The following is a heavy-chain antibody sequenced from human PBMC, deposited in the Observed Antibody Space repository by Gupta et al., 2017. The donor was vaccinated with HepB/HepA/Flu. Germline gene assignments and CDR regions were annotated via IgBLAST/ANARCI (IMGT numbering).Heavy chain of an antibody. Sequence: QVQLQQWGAVLLKPSETLSLTCAVYGGSFSGYYWSWIRQPPGKGLEWIGEINHSGSTNYNPSLKSRVTISVDTSKNQFSLKLSSVTAADTAVYYCARQGITGTTPETGFDYWGQGTLVTVSS. CDR1: GGSFSGYY. CDR2: INHSGST. D-gene: IGHD1-20*01. V-gene: IGHV4-34*01. J-gene: IGHJ4*02. CDR3: ARQGITGTTPETGFDY.